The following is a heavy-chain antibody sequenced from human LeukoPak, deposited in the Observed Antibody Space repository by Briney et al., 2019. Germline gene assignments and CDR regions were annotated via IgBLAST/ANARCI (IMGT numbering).Heavy chain of an antibody. CDR2: IYSDNT. V-gene: IGHV3-53*01. D-gene: IGHD4/OR15-4a*01. CDR1: GFTVSTNS. CDR3: ARRAGAYSHPYVY. Sequence: GGSLRLSCTVSGFTVSTNSMSWVRHAPGKGLEWVSFIYSDNTHYSDSVKGRFTISRDNSKNTLYLQMNSLRAEDTAVYYCARRAGAYSHPYVYWGQGTLVTVSS. J-gene: IGHJ4*02.